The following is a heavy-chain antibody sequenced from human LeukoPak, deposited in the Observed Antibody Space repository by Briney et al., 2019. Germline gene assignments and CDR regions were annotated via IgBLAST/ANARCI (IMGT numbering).Heavy chain of an antibody. CDR1: GGSFSGYY. Sequence: PSETLSLTCAVYGGSFSGYYWSWIRQPPGKGLEWIGEINHSGSTNYNPSLESRVTISVDTSKNQFSLKLSSVTAEDTAVYYCAKAPNGDYIGTFDIWGQGTMVTVSS. J-gene: IGHJ3*02. D-gene: IGHD4-17*01. CDR2: INHSGST. CDR3: AKAPNGDYIGTFDI. V-gene: IGHV4-34*01.